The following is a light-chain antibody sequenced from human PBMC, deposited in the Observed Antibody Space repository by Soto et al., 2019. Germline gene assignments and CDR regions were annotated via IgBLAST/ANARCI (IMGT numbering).Light chain of an antibody. CDR3: QSYDSSLSGFYV. Sequence: QSVLTQPPSVSGAPGQRVTISCTGSSSNIGAGYDVHWYQQLPGTAPKLLIYGNSNRPSGVPDRFSGSKSGTSASLAITGLKAEDEADYSCQSYDSSLSGFYVFGTGTKVTV. J-gene: IGLJ1*01. CDR2: GNS. V-gene: IGLV1-40*01. CDR1: SSNIGAGYD.